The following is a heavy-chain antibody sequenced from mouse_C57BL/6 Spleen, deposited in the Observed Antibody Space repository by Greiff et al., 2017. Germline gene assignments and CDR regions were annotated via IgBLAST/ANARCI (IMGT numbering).Heavy chain of an antibody. CDR3: AREETGQLRDEAWFAY. J-gene: IGHJ3*01. Sequence: VQLQQPGAELVKPGASVKMSCKASGYTFTSYWITWVKQRPGQGLEWIGDIYPGSGSTNYNEKFKSKATLTVDTSSSTAYMQLSSLTSEDSAVYYGAREETGQLRDEAWFAYWGQGTLVTVSA. CDR2: IYPGSGST. D-gene: IGHD3-2*02. V-gene: IGHV1-55*01. CDR1: GYTFTSYW.